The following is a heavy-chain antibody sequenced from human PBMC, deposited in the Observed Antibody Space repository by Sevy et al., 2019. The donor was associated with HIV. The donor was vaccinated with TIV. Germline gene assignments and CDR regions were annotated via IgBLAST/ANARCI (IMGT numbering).Heavy chain of an antibody. CDR2: VVVGSGNT. V-gene: IGHV1-58*01. CDR1: GFTFSGSA. Sequence: ASVKVSCKASGFTFSGSALQWVRQARGQRLEWIGWVVVGSGNTKYAPQFQERVTFIRDMSTSTAYMELSSLRSADTAVYYCAADNGSAYIGGGTYYYGMNVWDQGTTVTVSS. D-gene: IGHD3-3*01. CDR3: AADNGSAYIGGGTYYYGMNV. J-gene: IGHJ6*02.